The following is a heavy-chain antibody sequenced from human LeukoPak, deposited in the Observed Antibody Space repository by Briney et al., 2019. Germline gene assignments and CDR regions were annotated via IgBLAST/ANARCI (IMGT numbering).Heavy chain of an antibody. Sequence: ASVTVSCKASGYTFTSYGISWVRQAPGQGLEWMGWISAYNGNTNYAQKLQGRVTMTTDTSTSTAYMELRSLRSDDTAVYYCARDVWGVVALNWFDPWGQGTLVTVSS. CDR3: ARDVWGVVALNWFDP. V-gene: IGHV1-18*01. CDR1: GYTFTSYG. CDR2: ISAYNGNT. D-gene: IGHD3-10*02. J-gene: IGHJ5*02.